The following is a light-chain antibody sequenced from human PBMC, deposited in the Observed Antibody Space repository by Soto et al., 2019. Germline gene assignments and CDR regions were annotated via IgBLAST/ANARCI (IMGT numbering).Light chain of an antibody. J-gene: IGKJ4*01. V-gene: IGKV3-15*01. Sequence: EIVMTQSPATLSVSPGERATLSCRASQGISNSLAWYQQKPGQAPRLLIYGVSTRATGIPARFSGSGSGTEFTLTISSLQYEDFAVYYCQQYNNWPSLTFGGGTKVDIK. CDR1: QGISNS. CDR2: GVS. CDR3: QQYNNWPSLT.